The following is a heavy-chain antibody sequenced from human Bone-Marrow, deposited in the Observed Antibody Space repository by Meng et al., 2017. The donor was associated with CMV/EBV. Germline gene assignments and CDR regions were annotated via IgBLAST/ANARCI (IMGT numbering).Heavy chain of an antibody. V-gene: IGHV3-9*01. D-gene: IGHD1-7*01. Sequence: SLKISCAASGFTFDDYAMHWVRQAPGKGLEWVSGISWNSNRIGYADSVKGRFTISRDNAKNSLYLQMNNLRAEDTAVYYCAREKTGTTYENYYYYYGMDVWGQGTSVTVSS. CDR3: AREKTGTTYENYYYYYGMDV. J-gene: IGHJ6*02. CDR1: GFTFDDYA. CDR2: ISWNSNRI.